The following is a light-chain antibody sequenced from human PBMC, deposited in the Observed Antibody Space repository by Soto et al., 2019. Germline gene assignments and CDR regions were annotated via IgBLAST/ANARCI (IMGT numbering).Light chain of an antibody. J-gene: IGLJ1*01. CDR3: QSYDSSLSGSRV. CDR2: GTS. V-gene: IGLV1-40*01. CDR1: SSNIGAGYD. Sequence: SVLTQPPSVSGAPGQRVTISCTGSSSNIGAGYDVHWYQQLPGTAPKLLIYGTSNRPSGVPDRFSGSKSGTSASLAITGLQAEDEADYYCQSYDSSLSGSRVFGTGTKLTVL.